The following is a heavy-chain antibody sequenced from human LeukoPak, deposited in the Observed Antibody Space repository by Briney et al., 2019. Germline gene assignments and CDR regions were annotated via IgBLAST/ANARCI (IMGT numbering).Heavy chain of an antibody. CDR1: GYTFTSYD. D-gene: IGHD6-13*01. J-gene: IGHJ4*02. CDR2: MNPNSGNT. V-gene: IGHV1-8*01. CDR3: ARMALAAAGKSLGY. Sequence: ASVKVSCKASGYTFTSYDINWVRQATGQGLEWMGWMNPNSGNTSYAQKFQGGVTMTRNTSISTAYMELSSLRSEDTAVYYCARMALAAAGKSLGYWGQGTLVTVSS.